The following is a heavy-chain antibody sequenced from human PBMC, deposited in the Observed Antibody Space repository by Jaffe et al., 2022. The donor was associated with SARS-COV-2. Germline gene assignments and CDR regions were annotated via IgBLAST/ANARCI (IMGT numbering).Heavy chain of an antibody. V-gene: IGHV3-21*01. D-gene: IGHD1-26*01. CDR1: GFTFSSYS. CDR3: ARGMWDSGSDFDY. J-gene: IGHJ4*02. Sequence: EVQLVESGGGLVKPGGSLRLSCAASGFTFSSYSMNWVRQAPGKGLEWVSSISSSSSYIYYADSVKGRFTISRDNAKNSLYLQMNSLRAEDTAVYYCARGMWDSGSDFDYWGQGTLVTVSS. CDR2: ISSSSSYI.